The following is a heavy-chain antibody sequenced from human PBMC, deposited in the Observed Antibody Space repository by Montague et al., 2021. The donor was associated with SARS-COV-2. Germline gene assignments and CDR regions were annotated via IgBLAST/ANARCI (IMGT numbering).Heavy chain of an antibody. CDR3: ATMRGGWLRLSSWFDP. J-gene: IGHJ5*02. D-gene: IGHD5-12*01. CDR1: GGSISSSSYY. Sequence: SETLSLTCTVSGGSISSSSYYWGWIRQPPGKGLEWIGSIYYSGSTYYNPSLKSRVTISVDTSKNQFSLKLSSVTAADTAVYYCATMRGGWLRLSSWFDPWGQGTLVTVSS. CDR2: IYYSGST. V-gene: IGHV4-39*01.